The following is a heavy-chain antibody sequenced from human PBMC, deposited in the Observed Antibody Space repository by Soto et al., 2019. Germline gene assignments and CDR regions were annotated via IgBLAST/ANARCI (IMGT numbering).Heavy chain of an antibody. Sequence: ASVKVSCKASGYTFTSYFMHWVRQAPGQGLEWMGIINPSGGSTSYAQKFQGRVTMTRDTSTSTVYMELSSLRSEDTAVYYCARVYCSGGGCYGIDYWGQGTVVTVSS. D-gene: IGHD2-15*01. CDR2: INPSGGST. CDR1: GYTFTSYF. CDR3: ARVYCSGGGCYGIDY. J-gene: IGHJ4*02. V-gene: IGHV1-46*01.